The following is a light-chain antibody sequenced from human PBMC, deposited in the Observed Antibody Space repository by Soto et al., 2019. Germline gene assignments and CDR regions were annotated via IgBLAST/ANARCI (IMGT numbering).Light chain of an antibody. Sequence: DIQMTHSPSTLSASLGDRVTIXWLASQSISSWLAWYQQKPGKAPKLLIYDASSLESGVPSRFSGSGSGTEFTLTVESLQPEDFATYYCQQYNSYSLWTFGQGTKVDI. J-gene: IGKJ1*01. CDR2: DAS. CDR3: QQYNSYSLWT. CDR1: QSISSW. V-gene: IGKV1-5*01.